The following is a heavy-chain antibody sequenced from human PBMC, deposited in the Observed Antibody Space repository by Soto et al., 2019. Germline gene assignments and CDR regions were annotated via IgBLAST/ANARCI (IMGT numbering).Heavy chain of an antibody. CDR2: INPINGGT. Sequence: ASVKVSCKGSGYRFSGYYIHWVRQAPGQGLEWMGGINPINGGTNYAQKFQGWVTMTSDTSISTAYMELSRLRSDDTAVYYCARDXSDLNWNYAGYYYGMDVWGQGTTVTVSS. V-gene: IGHV1-2*04. CDR3: ARDXSDLNWNYAGYYYGMDV. CDR1: GYRFSGYY. J-gene: IGHJ6*02. D-gene: IGHD1-7*01.